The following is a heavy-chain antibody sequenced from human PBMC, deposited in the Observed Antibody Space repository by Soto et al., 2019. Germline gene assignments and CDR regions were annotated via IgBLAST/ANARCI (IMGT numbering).Heavy chain of an antibody. D-gene: IGHD3-16*02. J-gene: IGHJ4*02. V-gene: IGHV4-59*01. Sequence: SETLSLTCTVSGGSISSYYWSWIRQPPGKGLEWIGYIYYSGSTNYNPSLKSRVTISVDTSKNQFSLKLSSVTAADTAVYYCARALNFDYWGQGTLVTVSS. CDR2: IYYSGST. CDR3: ARALNFDY. CDR1: GGSISSYY.